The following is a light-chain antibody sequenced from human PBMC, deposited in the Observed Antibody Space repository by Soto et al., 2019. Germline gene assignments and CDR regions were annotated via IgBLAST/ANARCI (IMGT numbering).Light chain of an antibody. J-gene: IGLJ2*01. V-gene: IGLV1-51*01. CDR1: SSNIGDNY. CDR2: DND. CDR3: GTWDSSLSVV. Sequence: QSVLTQPPSVSAAPGQTVTISCSGSSSNIGDNYVSWYQLLPGTAPKLLIYDNDERPSGIPDRFSASKSGTSATLGITGLQTGYEADYYCGTWDSSLSVVFGGGTKRTVL.